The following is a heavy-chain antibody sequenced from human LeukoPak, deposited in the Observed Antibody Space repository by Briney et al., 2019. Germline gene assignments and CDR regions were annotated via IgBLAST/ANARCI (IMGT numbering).Heavy chain of an antibody. V-gene: IGHV1-46*01. CDR1: GYTLTSYY. J-gene: IGHJ6*04. CDR2: INPSGGST. D-gene: IGHD3-10*01. Sequence: ASVKVSCKASGYTLTSYYMHWVRQALGHGLEWMGIINPSGGSTNYAQKFQGRVTITADESTSTAYMELSSLRSEDTAVYYCARHLNGSGSSKYYYYGMDVWGKGTTVTVSS. CDR3: ARHLNGSGSSKYYYYGMDV.